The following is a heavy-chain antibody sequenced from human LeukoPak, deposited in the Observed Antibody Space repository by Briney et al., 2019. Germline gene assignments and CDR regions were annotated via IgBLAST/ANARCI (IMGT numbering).Heavy chain of an antibody. Sequence: SETLSLTCTVSGGSISSYYWSWIRQPPGKGLEWIGRIYTSGSTNYNPSLKSRVTTSVDTSKNQFSLKLSSVTAADTAVYYCARDHDSWRSDYWGQGTLVTVSS. D-gene: IGHD6-13*01. J-gene: IGHJ4*02. CDR1: GGSISSYY. V-gene: IGHV4-4*07. CDR2: IYTSGST. CDR3: ARDHDSWRSDY.